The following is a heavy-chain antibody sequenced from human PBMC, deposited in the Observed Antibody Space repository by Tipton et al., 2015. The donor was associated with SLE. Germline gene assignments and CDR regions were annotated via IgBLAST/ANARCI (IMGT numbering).Heavy chain of an antibody. Sequence: SLRLSCAASGFTFSSYGMHWVRQAPGKGLEWVAGISHDGNNKYYADSVKGRFTLSRDFSKNTVYLQMNSLRDDDTAVYYCAKGPLGYYDTSGYYDGDYWGQGTLVTVSS. V-gene: IGHV3-30*18. J-gene: IGHJ4*02. D-gene: IGHD3-22*01. CDR3: AKGPLGYYDTSGYYDGDY. CDR2: ISHDGNNK. CDR1: GFTFSSYG.